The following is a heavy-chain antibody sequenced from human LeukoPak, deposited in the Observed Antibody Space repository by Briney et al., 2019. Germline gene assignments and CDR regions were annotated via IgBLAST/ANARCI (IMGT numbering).Heavy chain of an antibody. CDR3: AKPVEYYYDSSGYGGGAFDI. Sequence: GGSLRLSCAASGFTFSSYAMSWVRQAPGKGLEWVPAISGSGGSTYYADSVKGRFTISRDNSMNTLYLRMNSLRAEDTAVYYCAKPVEYYYDSSGYGGGAFDIWGQGTMVTVSS. J-gene: IGHJ3*02. D-gene: IGHD3-22*01. CDR2: ISGSGGST. V-gene: IGHV3-23*01. CDR1: GFTFSSYA.